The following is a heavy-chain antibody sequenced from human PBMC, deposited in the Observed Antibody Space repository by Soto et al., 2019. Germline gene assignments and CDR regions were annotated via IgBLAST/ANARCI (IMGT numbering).Heavy chain of an antibody. D-gene: IGHD6-19*01. CDR3: SRDRAVAGTFYYGVDV. CDR1: GDSVSNNSVA. Sequence: SQTLSLTCAISGDSVSNNSVAWDWIRQSPSRGLEWLGRTYYRSKWYNDYAVSVKSRITINPDTSKNQFSLQLNSVTPEDTAVYYCSRDRAVAGTFYYGVDVWGQGTTVTVSS. J-gene: IGHJ6*02. CDR2: TYYRSKWYN. V-gene: IGHV6-1*01.